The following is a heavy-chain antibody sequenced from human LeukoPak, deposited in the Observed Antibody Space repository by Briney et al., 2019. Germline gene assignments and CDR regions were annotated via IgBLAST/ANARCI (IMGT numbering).Heavy chain of an antibody. V-gene: IGHV4-4*02. J-gene: IGHJ5*02. Sequence: PSETLSLTCAVSGGSISSGNWWGWVRRPPGKGLGWIGEFYHSGSTNYNPPLKSRVTISVAKSKNQLSLKLSSVTAADTAVYYCARYYGAWSSIWFDPCGQGTLVTVSS. CDR3: ARYYGAWSSIWFDP. CDR1: GGSISSGNW. CDR2: FYHSGST. D-gene: IGHD3-10*01.